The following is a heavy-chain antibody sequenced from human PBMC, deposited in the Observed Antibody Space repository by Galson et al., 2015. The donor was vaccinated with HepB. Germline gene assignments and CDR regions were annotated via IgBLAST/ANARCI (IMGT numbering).Heavy chain of an antibody. CDR3: ANSPPGYTAMVAGAAFDI. CDR2: ISYDGSNK. J-gene: IGHJ3*02. Sequence: SLRLSCAASGFTFSSYGMHWVRQAPGKGLEWVAVISYDGSNKYYADSVKGRFTISRDNSKNTLYLQMNSLRAEDTAVYYCANSPPGYTAMVAGAAFDIWGQGTMVTVSS. V-gene: IGHV3-30*18. CDR1: GFTFSSYG. D-gene: IGHD5-18*01.